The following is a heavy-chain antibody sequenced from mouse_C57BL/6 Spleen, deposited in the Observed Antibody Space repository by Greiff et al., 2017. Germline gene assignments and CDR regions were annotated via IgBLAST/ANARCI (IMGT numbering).Heavy chain of an antibody. CDR2: ISSGGSYT. J-gene: IGHJ3*01. CDR1: GFTFSSYG. CDR3: ARHGSNYSFAY. Sequence: EVKVVESGGDLVKPGGSLKLSCAASGFTFSSYGMSWVRQTPDKRLEWVATISSGGSYTYYPDSVKGRFTISRDKAKNTLYLQMSSLKYEDTAMYYCARHGSNYSFAYWGQGTLVTVSA. D-gene: IGHD2-5*01. V-gene: IGHV5-6*01.